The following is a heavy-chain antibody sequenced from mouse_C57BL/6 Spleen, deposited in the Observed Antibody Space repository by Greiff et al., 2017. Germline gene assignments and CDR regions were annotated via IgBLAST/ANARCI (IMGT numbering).Heavy chain of an antibody. CDR1: GFTFSSYA. CDR3: ARGLLWQLRGDYAMDY. D-gene: IGHD2-1*01. V-gene: IGHV5-4*03. CDR2: ISDGGSYT. J-gene: IGHJ4*01. Sequence: EVKVVESGGGLVKPGGSLKLSCAASGFTFSSYAMSWVRQTPEKRLEWVATISDGGSYTYYPDNVKGRFTISRDNAKNNLYLQMSHLKSEDTAMYYCARGLLWQLRGDYAMDYWGQGTSVTVSS.